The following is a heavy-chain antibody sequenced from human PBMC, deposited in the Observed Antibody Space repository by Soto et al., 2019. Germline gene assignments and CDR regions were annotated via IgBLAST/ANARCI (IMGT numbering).Heavy chain of an antibody. V-gene: IGHV3-7*03. CDR2: IKQDGGEK. CDR3: ARTTILLPAAANRGAPYNYYGLDV. CDR1: GFTFSNFW. Sequence: GGSLRLSCAASGFTFSNFWMSWVRQTPGRGLEWLANIKQDGGEKKYVDSVKGRFTISRDNAKYSVYLQLNSLRAEGTAVYYCARTTILLPAAANRGAPYNYYGLDVWGQGTTVTVSS. J-gene: IGHJ6*02. D-gene: IGHD2-2*01.